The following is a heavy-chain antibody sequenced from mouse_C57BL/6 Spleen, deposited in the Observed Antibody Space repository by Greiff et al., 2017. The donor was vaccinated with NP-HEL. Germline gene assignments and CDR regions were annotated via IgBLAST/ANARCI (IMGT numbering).Heavy chain of an antibody. Sequence: VHLVESGAELVRPGASVTLSCKASGYTFTDYEMHWVKQTPVHGLEWIGAIDPETGGTAYNQKFKGKAILTADKSSSTAYMELRSLTSEDSAVYYCTRWDTTVGYYFDYWGQGTTLTVSS. CDR1: GYTFTDYE. V-gene: IGHV1-15*01. D-gene: IGHD1-1*01. CDR2: IDPETGGT. CDR3: TRWDTTVGYYFDY. J-gene: IGHJ2*01.